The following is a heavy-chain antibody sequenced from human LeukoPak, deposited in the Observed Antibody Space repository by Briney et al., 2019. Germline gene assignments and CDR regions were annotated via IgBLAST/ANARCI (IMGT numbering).Heavy chain of an antibody. V-gene: IGHV3-23*01. CDR1: GFTFSSYA. J-gene: IGHJ4*02. CDR2: ISGSGGST. Sequence: GGSLRLSCAASGFTFSSYAMSWVRQAPGKGLEWVSAISGSGGSTYYADSVKGRFTISRDNSKNTLYLQMNSLRAEDTAVYYCAKDLAAAAGPGDREFDYWGQGTLVTVSS. D-gene: IGHD6-13*01. CDR3: AKDLAAAAGPGDREFDY.